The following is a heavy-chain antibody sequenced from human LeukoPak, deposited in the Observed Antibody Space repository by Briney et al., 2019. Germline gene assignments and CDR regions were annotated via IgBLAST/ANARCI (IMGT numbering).Heavy chain of an antibody. D-gene: IGHD3-10*01. Sequence: GGSLRLSCAASGFTFSSYGMHWVRQAPGKGLEWVAVISYDGSNKYYADSVKGRFTISRDNSKNTLYLQMNSLRAEDTAVYYCAKDVWFGELSPFDYWGQGTLVTVSS. V-gene: IGHV3-30*18. CDR1: GFTFSSYG. CDR3: AKDVWFGELSPFDY. J-gene: IGHJ4*02. CDR2: ISYDGSNK.